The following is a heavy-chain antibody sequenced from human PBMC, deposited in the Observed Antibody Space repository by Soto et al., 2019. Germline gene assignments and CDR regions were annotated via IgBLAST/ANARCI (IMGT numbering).Heavy chain of an antibody. D-gene: IGHD6-19*01. CDR1: GFTVSSNY. CDR2: IYSGGRT. J-gene: IGHJ4*02. CDR3: ARQGAGTDY. Sequence: EVQLVESGGGLVQPGGSLRLSCAASGFTVSSNYMSWVRQAPGKGLEWVSVIYSGGRTYYAHSMKGRFTISRHNSKSTLYLQMNSLRAEDTAVYYCARQGAGTDYWGQGTLVTVSS. V-gene: IGHV3-53*04.